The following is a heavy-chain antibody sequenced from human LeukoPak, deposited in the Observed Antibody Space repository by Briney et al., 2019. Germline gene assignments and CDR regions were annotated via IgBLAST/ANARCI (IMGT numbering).Heavy chain of an antibody. Sequence: GGSLRLSCAASGFNFSNYAMHWVRQAPGKGLEWVAVISYDGSNKYYADSVKGRFTISRDNSKNTLYLQMNSLRAEDTAVYYCARWITDGFDYWGQGTLVTVSS. J-gene: IGHJ4*02. D-gene: IGHD1-20*01. CDR1: GFNFSNYA. CDR2: ISYDGSNK. V-gene: IGHV3-30-3*01. CDR3: ARWITDGFDY.